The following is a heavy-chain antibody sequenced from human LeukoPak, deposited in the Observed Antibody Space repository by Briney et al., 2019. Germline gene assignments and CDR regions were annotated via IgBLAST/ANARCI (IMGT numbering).Heavy chain of an antibody. D-gene: IGHD6-13*01. CDR3: ARDGAYSASNF. V-gene: IGHV3-30*04. CDR2: ISYDGSNK. Sequence: GGSLRLSCAASGFTFSSYAMHWVRQAPGKGLEWVAVISYDGSNKYYADSVKGRFTISRDNVKNSLYLQMNSLRVEDTAVYYCARDGAYSASNFWGQGTMVAVSS. J-gene: IGHJ3*01. CDR1: GFTFSSYA.